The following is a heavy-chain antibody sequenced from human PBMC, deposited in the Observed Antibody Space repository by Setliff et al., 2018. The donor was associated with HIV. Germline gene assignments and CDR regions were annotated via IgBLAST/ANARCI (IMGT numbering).Heavy chain of an antibody. CDR2: ISTDNHKT. CDR1: GYSFSSYG. V-gene: IGHV1-18*01. Sequence: ASVKVSCKASGYSFSSYGISWLRQAPGQAPVWMGWISTDNHKTNYAQRLQGRVTMTTDTSTSTAYMELRSLRSDDTAVYYCARDLGYCSSTSCYGSDYYMDVWGKGTTVTVSS. D-gene: IGHD2-2*01. CDR3: ARDLGYCSSTSCYGSDYYMDV. J-gene: IGHJ6*03.